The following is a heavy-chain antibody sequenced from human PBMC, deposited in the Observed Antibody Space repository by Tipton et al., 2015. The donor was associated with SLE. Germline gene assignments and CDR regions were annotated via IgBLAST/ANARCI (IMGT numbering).Heavy chain of an antibody. CDR3: AKDFYGSGSYVDF. D-gene: IGHD3-10*01. V-gene: IGHV3-30*04. J-gene: IGHJ4*02. Sequence: SLRLSCAASGFTFSIYLMHWVRQAPGKGLEWVAVISYDEGNKFYADSVKGRFTISRDNSKNTLYLQMNSLRAEDTAVYYCAKDFYGSGSYVDFWGQGTLVSVSS. CDR1: GFTFSIYL. CDR2: ISYDEGNK.